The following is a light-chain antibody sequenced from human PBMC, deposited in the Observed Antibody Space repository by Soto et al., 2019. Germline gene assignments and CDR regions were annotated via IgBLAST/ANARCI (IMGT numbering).Light chain of an antibody. CDR3: CSYAGSWV. V-gene: IGLV2-23*01. J-gene: IGLJ2*01. CDR2: EGS. Sequence: LTQPHSVSESPGKTVTISCTGTSSDVGSYNLVSWYQQHPGKAPKLMIYEGSKRPSGVSNRFSGSKSGNTASLTISGLQAEDEADYYCCSYAGSWVFGGGTKLTVL. CDR1: SSDVGSYNL.